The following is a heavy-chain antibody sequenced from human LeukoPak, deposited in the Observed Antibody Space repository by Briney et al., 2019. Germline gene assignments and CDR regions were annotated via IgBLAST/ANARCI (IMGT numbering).Heavy chain of an antibody. CDR1: GFSLSTYGVG. CDR3: AHRAPPLEVADSDVFDF. Sequence: SGPTLVKPTQTLTLTCTFSGFSLSTYGVGVAWIRQPPGKALEWLALTSWNHAKRYSPSLKGRLTVTEDSSKNQVVLTMTNMDPVDTATYFCAHRAPPLEVADSDVFDFWGPGTMVTVSS. V-gene: IGHV2-5*01. D-gene: IGHD6-19*01. CDR2: TSWNHAK. J-gene: IGHJ3*01.